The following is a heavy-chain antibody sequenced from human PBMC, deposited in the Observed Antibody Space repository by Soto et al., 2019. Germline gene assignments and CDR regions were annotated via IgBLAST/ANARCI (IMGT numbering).Heavy chain of an antibody. CDR3: AKDQRFRGWNDY. V-gene: IGHV3-23*01. D-gene: IGHD1-1*01. CDR1: GFTFSSYA. Sequence: GGSLRLSCAASGFTFSSYAMSWVRQAPGKGLEWVSAISGSGGSTYYADSVKGRFTISRDSSKNTLYLQMNSLRAEDTAVYYCAKDQRFRGWNDYWGQGTLVTVSS. CDR2: ISGSGGST. J-gene: IGHJ4*02.